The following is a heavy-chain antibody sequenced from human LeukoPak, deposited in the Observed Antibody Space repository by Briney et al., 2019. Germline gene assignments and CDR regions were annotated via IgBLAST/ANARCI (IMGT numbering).Heavy chain of an antibody. CDR2: IKRDGSEK. Sequence: PGGSLRLSCAASGFTFSRYWMSWVRQAPGKGLEWVANIKRDGSEKYYVDSVKGRFTISRDNAKNSLYLQMNSLRAEDTAVYYSAREVYFDYWGQGTLVTVSS. CDR1: GFTFSRYW. J-gene: IGHJ4*02. CDR3: AREVYFDY. V-gene: IGHV3-7*01.